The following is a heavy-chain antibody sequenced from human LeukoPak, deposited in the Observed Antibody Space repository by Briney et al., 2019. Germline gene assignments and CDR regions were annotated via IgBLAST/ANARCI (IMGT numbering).Heavy chain of an antibody. CDR2: NYYSGSN. CDR3: ARDRGYYGSGSYSQGSYFDY. J-gene: IGHJ4*02. V-gene: IGHV4-61*01. D-gene: IGHD3-10*01. Sequence: SETLSLTCTVSGGSVSSGSYYWSWIRQPPGKGLELIGYNYYSGSNNYNPSLESRVTISVDTSKNQFSLTLTSVTAADTAVYYCARDRGYYGSGSYSQGSYFDYWGQGSLVTVSS. CDR1: GGSVSSGSYY.